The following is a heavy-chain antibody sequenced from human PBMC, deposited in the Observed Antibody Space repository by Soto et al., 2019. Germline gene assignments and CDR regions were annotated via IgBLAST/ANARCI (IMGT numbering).Heavy chain of an antibody. V-gene: IGHV1-18*01. CDR1: GYTFTSYG. CDR3: ARDRHTRKLAVSEAPFDD. CDR2: ISAYNGNT. D-gene: IGHD2-15*01. Sequence: XSVKVCCKASGYTFTSYGIGWVRQAPGQGLEWMGWISAYNGNTNYAQKLQGRVTMTTDTSTSTAYMELRSLRSDDTAVYYCARDRHTRKLAVSEAPFDDWGQGTLVTVSS. J-gene: IGHJ4*02.